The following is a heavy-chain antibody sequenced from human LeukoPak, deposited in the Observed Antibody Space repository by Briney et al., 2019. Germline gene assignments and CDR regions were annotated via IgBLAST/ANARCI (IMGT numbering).Heavy chain of an antibody. Sequence: SETLSLTCTVSGGSISSYYWSWIRQPPGKGLEWIGYIYYSGSTNYNPPLKSRVTISVDTSKNQFSLKLSSVTAADTAGYYCARENRYCSSTSCSYYYYMDVRGKGTTVTVSS. CDR1: GGSISSYY. CDR3: ARENRYCSSTSCSYYYYMDV. V-gene: IGHV4-59*01. D-gene: IGHD2-2*01. CDR2: IYYSGST. J-gene: IGHJ6*03.